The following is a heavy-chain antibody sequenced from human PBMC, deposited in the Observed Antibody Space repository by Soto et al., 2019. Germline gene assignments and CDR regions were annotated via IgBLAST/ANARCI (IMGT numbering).Heavy chain of an antibody. D-gene: IGHD1-26*01. CDR3: ARSYSGSYYSLDY. CDR1: GGSISGYY. J-gene: IGHJ4*02. CDR2: IYHSGST. Sequence: PSETLSLTCTVSGGSISGYYWNWIRQSPGKGLEWIGYIYHSGSTNYSPSLKSRVTISVDSSKNQLFLKLSSVTAADTAVYYCARSYSGSYYSLDYWGQGIMVTVSS. V-gene: IGHV4-59*08.